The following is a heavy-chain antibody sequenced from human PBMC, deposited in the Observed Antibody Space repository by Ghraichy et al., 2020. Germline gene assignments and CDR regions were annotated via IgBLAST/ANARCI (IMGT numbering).Heavy chain of an antibody. D-gene: IGHD3-22*01. V-gene: IGHV3-30*18. J-gene: IGHJ4*02. CDR1: GLTLSSYG. CDR3: AKGHLHYYDSSGYVGYFDS. CDR2: ISYDGSNK. Sequence: GGSLRLSCAASGLTLSSYGMHWVRQAPGKGLEWVAVISYDGSNKYYANSVKGRFTISRDNSKNTLYLQMNSLRPADTALYYCAKGHLHYYDSSGYVGYFDSWGQGTLVTVSS.